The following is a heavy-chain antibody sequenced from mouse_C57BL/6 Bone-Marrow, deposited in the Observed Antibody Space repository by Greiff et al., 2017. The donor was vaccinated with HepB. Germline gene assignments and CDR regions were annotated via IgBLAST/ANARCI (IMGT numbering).Heavy chain of an antibody. V-gene: IGHV5-16*01. J-gene: IGHJ4*01. CDR2: INYDGSST. Sequence: EVKLVESEGGLVQPGSSMKLSCTASGFTFSDYYMAWVRQVPEKGLEWVANINYDGSSTYYLDSLKSRFIISRDNAKNILYLQMSSLKSEDTATYYCARETGTGAMDYWGQGTSVTVSS. CDR3: ARETGTGAMDY. D-gene: IGHD4-1*01. CDR1: GFTFSDYY.